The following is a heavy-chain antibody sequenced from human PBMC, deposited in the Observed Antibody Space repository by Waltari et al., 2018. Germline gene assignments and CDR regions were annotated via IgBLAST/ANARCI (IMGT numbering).Heavy chain of an antibody. D-gene: IGHD2-8*01. CDR1: GYIFIDHY. CDR3: ARGGTNVLESVVPKVPFNY. J-gene: IGHJ4*02. Sequence: QVQLVQSGAEVKKPGASVKVSCKASGYIFIDHYMHWMRQAPGQGLEWMGWINPKSGDTHDAQKFQGRFIMTRDTSNSTAYMELSSLTSDDTAVYYCARGGTNVLESVVPKVPFNYGGQGTLVTVSS. V-gene: IGHV1-2*02. CDR2: INPKSGDT.